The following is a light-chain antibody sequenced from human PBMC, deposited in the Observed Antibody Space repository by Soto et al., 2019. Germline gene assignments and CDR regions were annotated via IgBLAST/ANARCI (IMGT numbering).Light chain of an antibody. V-gene: IGLV2-14*01. Sequence: QSVLTQPASVSGSPGPSSTISCTVTSSDVGGYNYVSWYQQHPGKAPKLMIYEVSNRPSGVSNRFSGSKSGNTASLTISGLQAEDEADYYCSSYTSSSTLVFGGGTKLTVL. CDR2: EVS. CDR1: SSDVGGYNY. CDR3: SSYTSSSTLV. J-gene: IGLJ3*02.